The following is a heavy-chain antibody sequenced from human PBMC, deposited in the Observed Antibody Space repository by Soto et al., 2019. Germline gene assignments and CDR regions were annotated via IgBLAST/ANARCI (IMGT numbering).Heavy chain of an antibody. V-gene: IGHV1-69*13. D-gene: IGHD2-15*01. J-gene: IGHJ4*02. Sequence: SVKRSRKATAGTFSSYAISWVRQAPGQQPEWMGGIIPIFGTANYAQKFQGRVTITADESTSTAYMELSSLRSEATAVYYCARMGWNYAYWGQGTLVTVSS. CDR1: AGTFSSYA. CDR2: IIPIFGTA. CDR3: ARMGWNYAY.